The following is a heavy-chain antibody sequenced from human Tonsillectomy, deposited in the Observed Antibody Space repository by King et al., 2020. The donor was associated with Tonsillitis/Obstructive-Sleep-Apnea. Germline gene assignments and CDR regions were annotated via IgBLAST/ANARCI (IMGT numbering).Heavy chain of an antibody. D-gene: IGHD3-10*01. V-gene: IGHV4-59*01. CDR1: GGSITSYY. CDR2: SHYSGIT. J-gene: IGHJ5*02. Sequence: QLQESGPGLVKPSETLSLTCTVSGGSITSYYWSWIRQPPGKGLEWIGYSHYSGITNYNPTLKSRVTISVDTSKSQFSLRLSSVTAADTALYYCTTDIDGSNWFDPWGQGTLVTVSS. CDR3: TTDIDGSNWFDP.